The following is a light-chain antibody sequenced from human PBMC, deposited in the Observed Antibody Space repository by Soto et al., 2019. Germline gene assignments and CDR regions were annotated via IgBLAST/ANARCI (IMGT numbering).Light chain of an antibody. CDR3: GTWDSSLSAYV. CDR2: DNN. Sequence: QSVLTQPPSVSAAPGQKVTISCSESGSNIGNNYVSWYQQLPGTAPKLLIYDNNKRPSGIPDRFSGSKSGTSATLGITGLQTGDEADYYCGTWDSSLSAYVFGPGTKLTVL. V-gene: IGLV1-51*01. CDR1: GSNIGNNY. J-gene: IGLJ1*01.